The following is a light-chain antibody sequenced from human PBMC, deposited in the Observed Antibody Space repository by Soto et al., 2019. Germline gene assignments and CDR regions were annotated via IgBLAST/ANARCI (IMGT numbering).Light chain of an antibody. CDR1: SSNIGSND. Sequence: QSVLTQPPSVSAAPGQKVTISCSGNSSNIGSNDVSWYQQLPGKAPKLLIYENGQRPSGIPDRFSGSKSGTSATLGITALQTGDEADYYCGTWDSSLIALFGTGTKVTVL. CDR2: ENG. J-gene: IGLJ1*01. V-gene: IGLV1-51*02. CDR3: GTWDSSLIAL.